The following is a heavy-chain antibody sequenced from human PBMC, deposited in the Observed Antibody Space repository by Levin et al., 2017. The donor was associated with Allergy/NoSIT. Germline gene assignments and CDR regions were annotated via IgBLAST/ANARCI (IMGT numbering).Heavy chain of an antibody. D-gene: IGHD3-3*01. J-gene: IGHJ4*02. CDR1: GFTFSSYE. V-gene: IGHV3-48*03. Sequence: GGSLRLSCAASGFTFSSYEMNWVRRAPGKGLEWVSYISSTGSTIYSADSVKGRFTISRDNAKNSLYLHMNSLRAEDTAVYYCRRQLGNFWSGYNYFDYWGQGTLVTVSS. CDR2: ISSTGSTI. CDR3: RRQLGNFWSGYNYFDY.